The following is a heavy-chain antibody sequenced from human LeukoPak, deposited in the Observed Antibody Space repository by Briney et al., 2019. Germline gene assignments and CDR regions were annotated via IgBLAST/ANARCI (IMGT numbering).Heavy chain of an antibody. CDR3: ARDTGYCSGDTCFSAILDS. J-gene: IGHJ4*02. CDR2: ISDSSTFI. Sequence: GRSLRLSCAASGFTFSSYAMHWVRQAPGKGLEWVASISDSSTFIYYAESLKGRFTISRDNAKNSLYLQMNSLRAEDTALYYCARDTGYCSGDTCFSAILDSWGQGTLVTVSS. D-gene: IGHD2-15*01. CDR1: GFTFSSYA. V-gene: IGHV3-21*01.